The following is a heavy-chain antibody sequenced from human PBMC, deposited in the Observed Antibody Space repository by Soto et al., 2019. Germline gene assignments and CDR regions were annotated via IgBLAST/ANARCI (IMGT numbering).Heavy chain of an antibody. V-gene: IGHV3-30*18. CDR2: ILYDGSNK. CDR1: GFTFSSYG. CDR3: AKARYSGYDEADY. J-gene: IGHJ4*02. D-gene: IGHD5-12*01. Sequence: QVQLVESGGGVVQPGRSLRLSCAASGFTFSSYGMHWVRQAPGKGLEWMAVILYDGSNKYYADSVKGRFTISRDNSKNTLYLQMNSLRAEDTAVYYCAKARYSGYDEADYWGQGTLVTVSS.